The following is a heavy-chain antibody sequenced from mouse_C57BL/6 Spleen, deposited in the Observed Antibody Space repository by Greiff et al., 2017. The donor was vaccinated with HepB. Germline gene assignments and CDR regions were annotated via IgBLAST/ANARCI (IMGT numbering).Heavy chain of an antibody. CDR2: IDPENGDT. CDR1: GFNIKDDY. V-gene: IGHV14-4*01. J-gene: IGHJ2*01. Sequence: VQLQQSGAELVRPGASVKLSCTASGFNIKDDYMHWVKQRPEQGLEWIGWIDPENGDTEYATKFQGKATITADTSSNTAYLQLSSLTSEDTAVYYCTTLRKRDYWGQGTTPTVSS. CDR3: TTLRKRDY.